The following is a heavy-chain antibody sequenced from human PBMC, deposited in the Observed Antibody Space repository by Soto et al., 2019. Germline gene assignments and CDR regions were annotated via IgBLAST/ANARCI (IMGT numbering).Heavy chain of an antibody. CDR1: GFTFSSYA. J-gene: IGHJ4*02. Sequence: LRLSCAASGFTFSSYAMHWVRQAPGKGLEWVAVISYDGSNKYYADSVKGRFTISRDNSKNTLYLQMNSLRAEDTAVYYCARDYYDSSGPFDYWGQGTLVTVS. CDR3: ARDYYDSSGPFDY. D-gene: IGHD3-22*01. V-gene: IGHV3-30-3*01. CDR2: ISYDGSNK.